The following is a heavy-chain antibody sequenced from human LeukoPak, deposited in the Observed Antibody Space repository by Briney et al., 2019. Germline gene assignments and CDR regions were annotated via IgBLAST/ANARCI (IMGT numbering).Heavy chain of an antibody. CDR2: IYSGGST. CDR1: GFSVSNNY. J-gene: IGHJ4*02. V-gene: IGHV3-53*01. Sequence: GGSLRLSCAASGFSVSNNYMSWVRQAPGQGLEWVSVIYSGGSTYYADSVKGRFTISRDNSKNTLYLQMNSLRAEDTAVYYCARVVGQSSGAIDYWGQGTLVTVSS. CDR3: ARVVGQSSGAIDY. D-gene: IGHD6-19*01.